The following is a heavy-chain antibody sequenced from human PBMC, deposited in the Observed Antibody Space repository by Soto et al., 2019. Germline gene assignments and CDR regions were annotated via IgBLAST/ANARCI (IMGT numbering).Heavy chain of an antibody. Sequence: VQLVESGGGLVQPGGSLRLSCAASGFTFSSYGMHWARQAPGKGLEWVAVISYDGSNKYYADSVKGRLTISRDNSKNTLYLQMNSLRAEDTAVYYCASPAIYDSSGYYDYWGQGTLVTVSS. CDR2: ISYDGSNK. J-gene: IGHJ4*02. CDR1: GFTFSSYG. V-gene: IGHV3-30*03. CDR3: ASPAIYDSSGYYDY. D-gene: IGHD3-22*01.